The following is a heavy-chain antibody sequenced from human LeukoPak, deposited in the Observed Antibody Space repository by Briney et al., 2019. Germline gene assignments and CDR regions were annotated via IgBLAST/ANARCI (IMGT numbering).Heavy chain of an antibody. Sequence: ASVKVSCKASGYTFSAYYMHWVRQASGQGLEWMGWINPDSSDTNYAQKFQGRVTMTRDTSISTAYMELSSLRSDITAVYYCARGVTIRYYYAMDVWGQGTTVTVSS. J-gene: IGHJ6*02. V-gene: IGHV1-2*02. D-gene: IGHD3-9*01. CDR1: GYTFSAYY. CDR3: ARGVTIRYYYAMDV. CDR2: INPDSSDT.